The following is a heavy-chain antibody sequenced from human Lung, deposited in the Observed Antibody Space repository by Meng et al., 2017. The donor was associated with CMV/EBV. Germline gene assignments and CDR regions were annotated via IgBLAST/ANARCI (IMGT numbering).Heavy chain of an antibody. CDR1: GGSFSHNY. CDR2: VNHRGSS. D-gene: IGHD3-22*01. V-gene: IGHV4-34*01. J-gene: IGHJ4*02. CDR3: AREAAGDYDSSGPVDY. Sequence: LSLXCAVSGGSFSHNYWSWIRQPPGKGLEWIGEVNHRGSSNYNPSLMSRVTISVDTSKKQCSLKMSSVTAADTAVYYCAREAAGDYDSSGPVDYWGQGTLVTVSS.